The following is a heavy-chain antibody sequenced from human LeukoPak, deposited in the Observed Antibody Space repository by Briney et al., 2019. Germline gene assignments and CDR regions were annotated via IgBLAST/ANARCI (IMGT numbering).Heavy chain of an antibody. V-gene: IGHV4-39*07. CDR1: GGSISSGDYY. CDR3: ARGYCSNASCSPPYNWFDP. CDR2: INHSGST. Sequence: PSETLSLTCTVSGGSISSGDYYWSWIRQPPGKGLEWIGEINHSGSTNYNPSLKSRVTISVDTSKNQFSLKLSSVTAADTAVYYCARGYCSNASCSPPYNWFDPWGQGTLVTVSS. D-gene: IGHD2-2*01. J-gene: IGHJ5*02.